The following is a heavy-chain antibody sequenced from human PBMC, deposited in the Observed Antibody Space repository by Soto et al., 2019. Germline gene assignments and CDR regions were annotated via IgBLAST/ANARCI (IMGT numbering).Heavy chain of an antibody. J-gene: IGHJ3*02. V-gene: IGHV3-20*01. CDR1: GFTFDDYG. CDR2: INWNGGST. D-gene: IGHD3-3*01. Sequence: GGSLRLSCAASGFTFDDYGMSWVRQAPGKGLEWVSGINWNGGSTGYADSVKGRFTISRDNAKNSLYLQMNSLRAEDTALYHCARASQEARFPHAFDIWGQGTMVTVSS. CDR3: ARASQEARFPHAFDI.